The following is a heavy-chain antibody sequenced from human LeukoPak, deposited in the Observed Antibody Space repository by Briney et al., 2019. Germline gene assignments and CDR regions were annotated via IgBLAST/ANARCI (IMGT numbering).Heavy chain of an antibody. V-gene: IGHV3-23*01. CDR2: ISGSGGST. J-gene: IGHJ5*02. CDR1: GFTFSSYA. CDR3: ATGNDFWSGHDWFDP. D-gene: IGHD3-3*01. Sequence: GGSLRLSCAASGFTFSSYAMSWVRQAPGKGLEWVSAISGSGGSTYYADSVKGRFTISRDNSKNTLYLQMNSLRAEDTAVYYCATGNDFWSGHDWFDPWGQGTLVTVSS.